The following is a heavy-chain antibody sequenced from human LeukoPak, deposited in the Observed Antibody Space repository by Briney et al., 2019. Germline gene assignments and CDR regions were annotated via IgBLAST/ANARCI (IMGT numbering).Heavy chain of an antibody. D-gene: IGHD4-17*01. CDR2: ISGSGGST. CDR1: GFTFSSYA. Sequence: GGSLRLSCAASGFTFSSYAMSWVRQAPRKGLEWVSAISGSGGSTYYADSVKGRFTISRDNSKNTLYLQMNSLRAEDTAVYYCAKGGGDYGYYYYGMDVWGQGTTVTVSS. J-gene: IGHJ6*02. CDR3: AKGGGDYGYYYYGMDV. V-gene: IGHV3-23*01.